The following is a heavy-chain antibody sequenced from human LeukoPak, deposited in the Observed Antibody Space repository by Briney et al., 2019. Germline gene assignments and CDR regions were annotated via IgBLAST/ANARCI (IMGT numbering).Heavy chain of an antibody. CDR2: ISSSSSYI. V-gene: IGHV3-21*01. D-gene: IGHD6-19*01. Sequence: GGSLRLSCAASGFTFSGYAMSWVRQAPGKGLEWVSSISSSSSYIYYADSVKGRFTISRDNAKNSLYLQMNSLRAEDTAVYYCASSSSGSPYWGQGTLVTVSS. CDR1: GFTFSGYA. CDR3: ASSSSGSPY. J-gene: IGHJ4*02.